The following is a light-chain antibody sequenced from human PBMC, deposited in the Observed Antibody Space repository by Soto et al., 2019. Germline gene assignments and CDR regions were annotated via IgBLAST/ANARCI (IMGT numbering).Light chain of an antibody. CDR3: QQLTTFPRT. J-gene: IGKJ1*01. V-gene: IGKV3-11*01. Sequence: EIVLTQSPGTLSLSPGERATLSCRASQSVSSSLGWYQQKPGQAPRLLIYDASNRATGIPGRFSGSGSGTDFTLTISSLEPEDVATYYCQQLTTFPRTFGQGTKVEIK. CDR1: QSVSSS. CDR2: DAS.